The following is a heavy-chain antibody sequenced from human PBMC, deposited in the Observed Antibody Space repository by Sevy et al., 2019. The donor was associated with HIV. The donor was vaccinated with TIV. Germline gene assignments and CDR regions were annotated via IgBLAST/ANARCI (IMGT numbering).Heavy chain of an antibody. CDR1: GDSGSSNSAA. J-gene: IGHJ4*02. CDR2: IYYRSKWYN. V-gene: IGHV6-1*01. CDR3: ARESEEKVGSVLDY. D-gene: IGHD1-1*01. Sequence: SQTLSLTCAISGDSGSSNSAAWNWIRQSASRGLEWLGRIYYRSKWYNDYAVSVKSRITINPDTSKNQFSLQLNSVTPEDTAVYYCARESEEKVGSVLDYWGQGTLVTVSS.